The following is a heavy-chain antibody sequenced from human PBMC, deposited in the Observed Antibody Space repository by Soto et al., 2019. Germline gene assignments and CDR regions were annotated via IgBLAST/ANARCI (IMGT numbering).Heavy chain of an antibody. V-gene: IGHV4-31*03. CDR3: ARGSSIAGLYYGMDV. J-gene: IGHJ6*02. CDR1: GGSISSGGYY. CDR2: NYYSGIT. Sequence: QVQLQESGPGLVKPSQTLSLTCTVSGGSISSGGYYWTWISQHPGKGLEWIGYNYYSGITYYNPSLKSRVTISLDTSKNQFSLKLSSVTAADTAVYYCARGSSIAGLYYGMDVWGQGTSVTVCS. D-gene: IGHD6-6*01.